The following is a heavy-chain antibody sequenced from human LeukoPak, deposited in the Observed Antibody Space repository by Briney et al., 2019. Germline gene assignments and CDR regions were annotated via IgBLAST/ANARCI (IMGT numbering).Heavy chain of an antibody. CDR2: INSDGRST. CDR1: GFTFSSYW. V-gene: IGHV3-74*01. CDR3: AWSRDGYNYFVY. D-gene: IGHD5-24*01. J-gene: IGHJ4*02. Sequence: GGSLRLSCAASGFTFSSYWMHWVRQAPGKGLVWVSRINSDGRSTSYADSVKGRFTISRDNAKNTLYLRMNSLRAEDTAEYYCAWSRDGYNYFVYWGQGTLVTVSS.